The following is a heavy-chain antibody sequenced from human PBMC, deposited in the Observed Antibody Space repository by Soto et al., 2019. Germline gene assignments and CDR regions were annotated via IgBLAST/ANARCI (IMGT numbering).Heavy chain of an antibody. CDR3: ARVTLEYYDSSRYYLLDY. V-gene: IGHV1-18*01. CDR1: GYTFTSYG. J-gene: IGHJ4*02. D-gene: IGHD3-22*01. CDR2: ISAYNGNT. Sequence: GASVKVSCKASGYTFTSYGISWVRQAPGQGLEWMGWISAYNGNTNYAQKLQGRVTMTTDTSTSTAYMELRSLRSDDTAVYYCARVTLEYYDSSRYYLLDYWGQGTLVTVSS.